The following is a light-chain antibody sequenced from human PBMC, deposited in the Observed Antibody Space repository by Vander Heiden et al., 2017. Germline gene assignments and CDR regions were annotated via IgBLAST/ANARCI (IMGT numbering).Light chain of an antibody. V-gene: IGLV2-14*01. CDR3: SSYTTSSTYV. J-gene: IGLJ1*01. CDR1: GSDVGGYHY. CDR2: DVS. Sequence: QSLLTQPAPVSGSPGQSITISRTGTGSDVGGYHYVSWYQQHPGKAPKLMIYDVSNRPSGVSNRFSGSKSGNTASLTISGLQAEDEADYYCSSYTTSSTYVFGTGTKVTVL.